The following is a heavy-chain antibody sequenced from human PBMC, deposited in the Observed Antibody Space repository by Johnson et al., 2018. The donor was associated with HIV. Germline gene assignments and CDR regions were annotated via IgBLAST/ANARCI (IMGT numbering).Heavy chain of an antibody. CDR1: GFTFSSYG. CDR3: ARNSAAFDI. V-gene: IGHV3-33*01. Sequence: QVLLVESGGGVVQPGRSLRLSCAASGFTFSSYGMHWVRQAPGKGLEWVAVIWYDGSNKYYADSVKGRFTISRDNSKNTLYLQMNSLRAEDTAVYYCARNSAAFDIWGQGTMVTVSS. J-gene: IGHJ3*02. D-gene: IGHD3-10*01. CDR2: IWYDGSNK.